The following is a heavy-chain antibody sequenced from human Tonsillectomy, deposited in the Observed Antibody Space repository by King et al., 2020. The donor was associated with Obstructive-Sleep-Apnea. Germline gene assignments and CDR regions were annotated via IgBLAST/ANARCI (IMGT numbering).Heavy chain of an antibody. J-gene: IGHJ6*02. D-gene: IGHD3-10*01. CDR3: ARMYYFASANYYGMDV. CDR1: GYNFPKYW. Sequence: VQLVESGAEVTKPGESLKISCKASGYNFPKYWIGWVRQMPGKGLEWIAIIFPEDSDIRYSPSFQGQVTISADTSISTAYLQWNSLRASDTAFYYCARMYYFASANYYGMDVWGQGTTVTVSS. CDR2: IFPEDSDI. V-gene: IGHV5-51*01.